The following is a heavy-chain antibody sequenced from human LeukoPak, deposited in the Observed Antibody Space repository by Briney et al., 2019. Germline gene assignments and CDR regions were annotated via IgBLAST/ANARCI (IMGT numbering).Heavy chain of an antibody. J-gene: IGHJ4*02. CDR3: AKRHYYGSGSFDY. Sequence: GGSLRLSCAASGFTFNTYAMSWVRQAPGKGLEWVSAISGSGDSTYYADSVKGRFTISKDNSKNTLYLQMNSLRAEDTAVYYCAKRHYYGSGSFDYWGQGTLVTVSS. CDR2: ISGSGDST. V-gene: IGHV3-23*01. D-gene: IGHD3-10*01. CDR1: GFTFNTYA.